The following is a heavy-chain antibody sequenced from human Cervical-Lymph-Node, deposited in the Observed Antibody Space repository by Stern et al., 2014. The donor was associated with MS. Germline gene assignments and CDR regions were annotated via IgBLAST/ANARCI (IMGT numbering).Heavy chain of an antibody. J-gene: IGHJ4*02. D-gene: IGHD1-26*01. CDR2: PDESGGIT. Sequence: VQLVQSGGRLVRPGGSLRLSCAASGFSFSAYWMHWVRQAPGGVLVWVARPDESGGITDYADSVTGRFTISRDNSKNTLFLQMNSRRAEDTAVYFCARDIGGRHGYWGRGTLVTVSS. V-gene: IGHV3-74*01. CDR3: ARDIGGRHGY. CDR1: GFSFSAYW.